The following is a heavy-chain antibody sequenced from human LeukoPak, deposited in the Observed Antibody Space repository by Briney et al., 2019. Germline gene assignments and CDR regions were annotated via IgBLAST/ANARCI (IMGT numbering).Heavy chain of an antibody. V-gene: IGHV1-69*13. J-gene: IGHJ6*02. Sequence: SVKVSCKDSGGTFSSYGISWVRQAPGQGLEWMGGIIPIFGTANYAQKFQGRVTITADESTSTAYMELSSLRSEDTAVYYCARTGENPPAATLYGMDVWGQGTTVTVSS. CDR1: GGTFSSYG. D-gene: IGHD2-15*01. CDR2: IIPIFGTA. CDR3: ARTGENPPAATLYGMDV.